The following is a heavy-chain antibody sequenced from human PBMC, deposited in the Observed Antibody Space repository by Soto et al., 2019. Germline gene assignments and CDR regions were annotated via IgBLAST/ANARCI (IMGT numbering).Heavy chain of an antibody. Sequence: SETLCLTCTVSGASVSTGHWSWIRQPPGKGLEWIGFMYFGGSFNYNPSLTSRVTISVETSKNQFSMKVTSVTAADTAVYYCAWSCYGATGFAHDLSGQGTLVTGSS. V-gene: IGHV4-59*02. CDR2: MYFGGSF. CDR3: AWSCYGATGFAHDL. D-gene: IGHD2-2*01. CDR1: GASVSTGH. J-gene: IGHJ5*02.